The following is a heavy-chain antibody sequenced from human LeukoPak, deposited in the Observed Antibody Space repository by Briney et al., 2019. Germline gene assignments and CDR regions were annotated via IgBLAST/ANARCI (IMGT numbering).Heavy chain of an antibody. J-gene: IGHJ4*02. V-gene: IGHV3-15*01. CDR2: IKSKTDGGTT. CDR3: TTADYRSIWDFDY. CDR1: GFTFSNAW. D-gene: IGHD6-13*01. Sequence: GGSLRLSCAASGFTFSNAWMSWVRQAPGKGLEWVGRIKSKTDGGTTEYAAPVKGRFTISRDDSKNTLYLQMNSLKSEDTAVYYCTTADYRSIWDFDYWGQGTLVTVSS.